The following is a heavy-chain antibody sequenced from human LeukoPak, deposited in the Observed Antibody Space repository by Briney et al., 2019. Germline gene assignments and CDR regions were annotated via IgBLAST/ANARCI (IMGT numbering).Heavy chain of an antibody. Sequence: GGSLRLSCAASGFTFSSYAMSWVRQAPGKGLEWVSTIGSAGGSIFYADSVKGRFTISRDNSKSTLFLQMDSLRVEDTALYYCAKRGEVSTYYYFESWGQGALVTVSS. J-gene: IGHJ4*02. CDR1: GFTFSSYA. V-gene: IGHV3-23*01. CDR3: AKRGEVSTYYYFES. D-gene: IGHD2/OR15-2a*01. CDR2: IGSAGGSI.